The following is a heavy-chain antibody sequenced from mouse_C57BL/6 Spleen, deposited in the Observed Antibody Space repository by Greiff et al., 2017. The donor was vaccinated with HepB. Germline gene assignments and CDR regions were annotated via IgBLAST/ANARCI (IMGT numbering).Heavy chain of an antibody. V-gene: IGHV1-82*01. CDR2: IYPGDGDT. Sequence: VQLQQSGPELVKPGASVKISCKASGYAFSSSWMNWVKQRPGKGLEWIGRIYPGDGDTNYNGKFKGKATLTADKSSSTAYMQLSSLTSGDSAVYVCASGDNWDWYFDVWGTGTTVTVSS. CDR3: ASGDNWDWYFDV. D-gene: IGHD4-1*02. J-gene: IGHJ1*03. CDR1: GYAFSSSW.